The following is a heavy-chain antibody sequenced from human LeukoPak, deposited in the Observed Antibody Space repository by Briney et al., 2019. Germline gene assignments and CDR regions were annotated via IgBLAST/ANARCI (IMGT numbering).Heavy chain of an antibody. D-gene: IGHD3-10*01. Sequence: SETLSLTCTVSGGSISSYYWSWIRQPPGKGLEWIGYIYYSGSTNYSPSLKSRVTISVDASKNQFSLKLSSVTAADTAVYYCARGGPPPGAHQNYYGSGSYYISLPDYWGQGTLVTVSS. CDR3: ARGGPPPGAHQNYYGSGSYYISLPDY. V-gene: IGHV4-59*01. J-gene: IGHJ4*02. CDR1: GGSISSYY. CDR2: IYYSGST.